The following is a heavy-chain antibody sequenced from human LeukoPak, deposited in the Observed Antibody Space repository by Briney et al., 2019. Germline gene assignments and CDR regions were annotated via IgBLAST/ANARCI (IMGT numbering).Heavy chain of an antibody. CDR2: INQDGSEK. Sequence: PGGSLRLSCAGSGFSFRTYWMSWVRQAPGKGLEWVANINQDGSEKYYVDSVKGRFTISRDNAKNSLYLHMNSLRAEDTATYYCARDRVWTVLYWGQGTLVTVSS. V-gene: IGHV3-7*01. D-gene: IGHD6-13*01. CDR1: GFSFRTYW. J-gene: IGHJ4*02. CDR3: ARDRVWTVLY.